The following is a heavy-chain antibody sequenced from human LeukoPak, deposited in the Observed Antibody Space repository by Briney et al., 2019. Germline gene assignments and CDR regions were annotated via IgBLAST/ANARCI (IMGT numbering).Heavy chain of an antibody. CDR3: ARVRSYCSGGSCYSWWFDP. V-gene: IGHV7-4-1*02. D-gene: IGHD2-15*01. CDR2: INTNTGNP. CDR1: GYTFTGYY. Sequence: GASVKVSCKASGYTFTGYYMHWVRQAPGQGLEWMGWINTNTGNPTYAQGFTGRFVFSLDTSVSTAYLQISSLKAEDTAVYYCARVRSYCSGGSCYSWWFDPWGQGTLVTVSP. J-gene: IGHJ5*02.